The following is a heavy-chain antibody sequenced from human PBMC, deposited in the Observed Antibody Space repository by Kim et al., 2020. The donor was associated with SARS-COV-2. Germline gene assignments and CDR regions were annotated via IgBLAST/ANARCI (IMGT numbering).Heavy chain of an antibody. Sequence: SVSVYYADSVKGRFTIPRDNAQDSLYLQINNLRGEATAVYYCARARYFDYWGQGTLVTVSS. V-gene: IGHV3-48*01. CDR3: ARARYFDY. CDR2: SVSV. J-gene: IGHJ4*02.